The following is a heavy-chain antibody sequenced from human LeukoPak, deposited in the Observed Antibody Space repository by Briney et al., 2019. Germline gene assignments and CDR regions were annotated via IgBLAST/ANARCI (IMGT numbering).Heavy chain of an antibody. V-gene: IGHV3-73*01. Sequence: GGSLRLSCAASGFTFSGSAMHWVRQASGKGLEWVGRIRSKANSYATAYAASVKGRFTISRDDSKNTAYLQMNSLKTEDTAVYYCTSGYSYGYLAFDIWGQGTMVTVSS. J-gene: IGHJ3*02. CDR1: GFTFSGSA. CDR2: IRSKANSYAT. D-gene: IGHD5-18*01. CDR3: TSGYSYGYLAFDI.